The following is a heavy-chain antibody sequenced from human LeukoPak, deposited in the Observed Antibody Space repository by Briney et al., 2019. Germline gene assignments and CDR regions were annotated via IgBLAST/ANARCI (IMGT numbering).Heavy chain of an antibody. CDR1: GFTVSNVW. Sequence: GGSLRLSCAASGFTVSNVWMSWVRQAAGNGLEWVGRIKSNSDGGTTDYAAPVKGRFTISKDDSKNTLLLQMSSLEIEDTAVYYCTTSGITARWGQGTLVTVSS. D-gene: IGHD1-14*01. CDR2: IKSNSDGGTT. V-gene: IGHV3-15*01. CDR3: TTSGITAR. J-gene: IGHJ4*02.